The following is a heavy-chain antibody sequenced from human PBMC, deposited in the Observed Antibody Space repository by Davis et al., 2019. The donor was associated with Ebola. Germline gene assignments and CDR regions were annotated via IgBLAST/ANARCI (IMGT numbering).Heavy chain of an antibody. CDR3: ARATGLDY. D-gene: IGHD1-14*01. J-gene: IGHJ4*02. V-gene: IGHV4-61*01. CDR2: IYYSGST. CDR1: GGSISSSSYY. Sequence: SETLSLTCTVSGGSISSSSYYWSWIRQPPGKGLEWIGYIYYSGSTNYNPSLKSRVTISVDTSKNQFSLRLTSVTAADTAVYYCARATGLDYWGQGTLVTVSS.